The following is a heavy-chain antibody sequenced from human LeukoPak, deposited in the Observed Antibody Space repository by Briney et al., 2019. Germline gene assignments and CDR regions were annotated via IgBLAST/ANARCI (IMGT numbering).Heavy chain of an antibody. Sequence: GESLRISCKTSGYSFTGYWIHWVRQMPGKGLEWMGIIYPGDSDTRYSPSFQGQVTISADKSISTAYLQWSSLKASDTAMYYCARRRSSSSDYWGQGTLVTVSS. V-gene: IGHV5-51*01. CDR1: GYSFTGYW. CDR2: IYPGDSDT. J-gene: IGHJ4*02. CDR3: ARRRSSSSDY. D-gene: IGHD6-6*01.